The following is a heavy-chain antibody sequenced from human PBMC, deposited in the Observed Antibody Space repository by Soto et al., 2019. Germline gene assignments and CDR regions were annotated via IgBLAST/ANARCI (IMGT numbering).Heavy chain of an antibody. CDR2: IRSKANSYAI. D-gene: IGHD3-22*01. CDR3: TSSALIDYYYYYGMDV. Sequence: EVQLVESGGGLVQPGGSLKLSCAASGFTFSGSAMHWVRQASGKGLEWVGRIRSKANSYAIAYAASVKGRFTISRDDSKNTAYLQMNSLKTEDTAVYYCTSSALIDYYYYYGMDVWGQGTTVTVSS. CDR1: GFTFSGSA. J-gene: IGHJ6*02. V-gene: IGHV3-73*02.